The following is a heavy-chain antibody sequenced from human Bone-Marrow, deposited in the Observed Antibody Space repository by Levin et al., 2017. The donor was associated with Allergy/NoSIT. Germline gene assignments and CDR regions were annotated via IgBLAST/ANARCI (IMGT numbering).Heavy chain of an antibody. V-gene: IGHV3-30-3*01. J-gene: IGHJ4*02. CDR3: ARRRYYLEWLAYAFDY. D-gene: IGHD3-3*01. Sequence: GGSLRLSCAASGFTFSSYAMHWVRQAPGKGLEWVAVISYDGSNKYYADSVKGRFTISRDNSKNTLYLQMNSLRAEDTAVYYCARRRYYLEWLAYAFDYWGQGTLVTVSS. CDR1: GFTFSSYA. CDR2: ISYDGSNK.